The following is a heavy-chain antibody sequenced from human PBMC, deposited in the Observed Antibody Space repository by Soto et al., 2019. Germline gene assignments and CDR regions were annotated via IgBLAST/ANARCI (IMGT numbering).Heavy chain of an antibody. J-gene: IGHJ4*02. Sequence: PSETLSRTCTVSGGSISSYYWSWIRQPPGKGLEWIGYIYYSGSTNYNPSLKSRVTISVDTSKNQFSLKLSSVTAADTAVYYFTMPYYYSSRGYYYITPFDYLGQGTLVAASS. V-gene: IGHV4-59*01. CDR3: TMPYYYSSRGYYYITPFDY. D-gene: IGHD3-22*01. CDR2: IYYSGST. CDR1: GGSISSYY.